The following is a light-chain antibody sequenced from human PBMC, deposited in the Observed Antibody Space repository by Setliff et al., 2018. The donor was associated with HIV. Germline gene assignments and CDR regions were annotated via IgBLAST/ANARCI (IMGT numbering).Light chain of an antibody. V-gene: IGKV3-20*01. CDR1: QSVGTY. CDR3: QQYGSLWT. Sequence: EIVLTQSPGTLSLSPGERATLSCRASQSVGTYLAWYQQKPGQAPRLLIYGALGRATGIPDRFSGSGSGTDFALTISRLEAEDFAVYYCQQYGSLWTFGQGTKV. J-gene: IGKJ1*01. CDR2: GAL.